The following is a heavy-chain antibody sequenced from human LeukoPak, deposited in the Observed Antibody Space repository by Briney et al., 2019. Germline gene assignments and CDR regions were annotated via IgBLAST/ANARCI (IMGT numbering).Heavy chain of an antibody. Sequence: GGSLRLSCAASGFTFSSYWMHWVRQAPGKGLVWVSRINSDGYSITYADSVKGRFTISRDNAKNTLYLQMNSLRAEDTAVYYCAKRARPASDTAMANGAFDIWGQGTMVTVSS. J-gene: IGHJ3*02. D-gene: IGHD5-18*01. CDR2: INSDGYSI. V-gene: IGHV3-74*01. CDR1: GFTFSSYW. CDR3: AKRARPASDTAMANGAFDI.